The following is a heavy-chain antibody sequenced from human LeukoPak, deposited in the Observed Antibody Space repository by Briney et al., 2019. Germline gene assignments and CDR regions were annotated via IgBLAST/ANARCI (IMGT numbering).Heavy chain of an antibody. V-gene: IGHV3-21*01. D-gene: IGHD4-17*01. CDR1: GFTFSSYS. CDR3: ARDPYGDYLWDMDV. Sequence: GGSLRLSCAASGFTFSSYSMNWVRQAPGKGLEWVSSISSSSSYIYYADSVKGRFTISRDNTKNSLYLQMNSLRAEDTAVYYCARDPYGDYLWDMDVWGKGTTVTVSS. CDR2: ISSSSSYI. J-gene: IGHJ6*03.